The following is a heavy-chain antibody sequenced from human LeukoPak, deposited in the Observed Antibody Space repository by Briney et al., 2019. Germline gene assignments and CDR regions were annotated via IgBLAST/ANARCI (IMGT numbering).Heavy chain of an antibody. Sequence: GGSLRLSCAASGFTFSSYAMSWVRQAPGKGLEWVSAISGSGGSTYYADSVKGRFTISRDNSKNTLYLQMNSLRAEDTAVYYCAKSIMITFGGVIVPIDYWGQGTLVTVSS. V-gene: IGHV3-23*01. J-gene: IGHJ4*02. D-gene: IGHD3-16*02. CDR3: AKSIMITFGGVIVPIDY. CDR1: GFTFSSYA. CDR2: ISGSGGST.